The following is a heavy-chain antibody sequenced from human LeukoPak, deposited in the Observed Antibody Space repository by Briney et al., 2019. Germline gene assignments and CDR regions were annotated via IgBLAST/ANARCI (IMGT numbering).Heavy chain of an antibody. CDR1: GYTFTVYY. Sequence: ASVKVSCKASGYTFTVYYMHWVRQAPGQGLEWEGRINPNSGGTNYAQKFQGRVTMTRDTSISTAYMELSRLRSDDTAVYYCASKGLGYCSSTSCSAFDYWGQGTLVTVSS. CDR2: INPNSGGT. J-gene: IGHJ4*02. V-gene: IGHV1-2*06. D-gene: IGHD2-2*01. CDR3: ASKGLGYCSSTSCSAFDY.